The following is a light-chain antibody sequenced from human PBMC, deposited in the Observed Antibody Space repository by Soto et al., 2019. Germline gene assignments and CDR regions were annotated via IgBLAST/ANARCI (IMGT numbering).Light chain of an antibody. Sequence: IVLTQSPGTLSLSPGERATLSCRSSESVYESQLAWYQQKAGQAPRLLIYAISSRAAGIPDRFSGSGSGTDFTLTITRVEPEDFAVYYCQQRSKWRTFGQGTKVDIK. J-gene: IGKJ1*01. CDR2: AIS. CDR3: QQRSKWRT. CDR1: ESVYESQ. V-gene: IGKV3D-20*02.